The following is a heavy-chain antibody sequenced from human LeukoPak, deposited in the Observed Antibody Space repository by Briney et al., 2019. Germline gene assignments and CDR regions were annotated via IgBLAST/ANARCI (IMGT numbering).Heavy chain of an antibody. D-gene: IGHD3-22*01. CDR3: AKESYYDSSGYYYNYYFDY. V-gene: IGHV3-48*01. J-gene: IGHJ4*02. CDR1: GFTFNTYT. CDR2: ISGSSGII. Sequence: PGGSLRLSCAASGFTFNTYTMNWVRQAPGKGLEWVSYISGSSGIIDYADSVRGRFTISRDNSKNTLYLQMNSLRAEDTAVYYCAKESYYDSSGYYYNYYFDYWGQGTLVTVSS.